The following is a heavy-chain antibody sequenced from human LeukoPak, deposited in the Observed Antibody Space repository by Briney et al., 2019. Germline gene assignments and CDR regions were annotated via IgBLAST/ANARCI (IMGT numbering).Heavy chain of an antibody. CDR3: ARETHCGADCYYGFDY. J-gene: IGHJ4*02. V-gene: IGHV4-59*01. CDR2: IYDSGST. CDR1: GGSLNSYY. D-gene: IGHD2-21*02. Sequence: SETLSLTCTVSGGSLNSYYWSWIRQPPGKGLEWIGYIYDSGSTSYNPSLRSRFTISVDTSKNQFSLTLSSVTAADTAVYFFARETHCGADCYYGFDYWGQGILVIVTS.